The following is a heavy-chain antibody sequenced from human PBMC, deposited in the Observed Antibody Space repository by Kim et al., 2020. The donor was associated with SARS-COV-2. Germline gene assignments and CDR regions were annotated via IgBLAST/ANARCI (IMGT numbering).Heavy chain of an antibody. CDR1: GFTVSSHY. D-gene: IGHD4-17*01. Sequence: GGSLRLSCAASGFTVSSHYLSFFRPSPGPFLEWVSFIYSGGSTYYADAVKGRFTISRDNSKNTLYLQMNSRRAEDTAVYYWAREDYGDSDSYYYYGMDVWGPGTTVTVSS. V-gene: IGHV3-53*01. J-gene: IGHJ6*02. CDR3: AREDYGDSDSYYYYGMDV. CDR2: IYSGGST.